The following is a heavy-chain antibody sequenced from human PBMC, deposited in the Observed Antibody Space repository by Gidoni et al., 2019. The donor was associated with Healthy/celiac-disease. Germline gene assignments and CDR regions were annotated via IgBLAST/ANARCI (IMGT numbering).Heavy chain of an antibody. V-gene: IGHV3-21*01. Sequence: EVQLVESGGGLVKPGGSLRLSCASSGFPFSIYSLNWVRQAPGKGLEWVSSMSSSSSYIYYADRVKGRFTISRDNAKNSLYMQRNRLRAEDTAVYDGARDSDYYDSSPGAGLAADDYWGQGTLVTVSS. CDR1: GFPFSIYS. CDR2: MSSSSSYI. J-gene: IGHJ4*02. D-gene: IGHD3-22*01. CDR3: ARDSDYYDSSPGAGLAADDY.